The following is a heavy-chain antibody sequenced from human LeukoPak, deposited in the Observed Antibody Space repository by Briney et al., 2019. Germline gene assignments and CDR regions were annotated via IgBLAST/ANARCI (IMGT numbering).Heavy chain of an antibody. CDR3: ATRGSDFWSGFDF. V-gene: IGHV1-24*01. D-gene: IGHD3-3*01. Sequence: GASVKVSWKLSGNTLRELPIQWVRQAGGKGLEWMAGFDPENAEIVYAQKFQGRVTMTEDTSTNTAYMELTSLTSDDTALYYCATRGSDFWSGFDFWGQGTYVTVSS. J-gene: IGHJ4*02. CDR1: GNTLRELP. CDR2: FDPENAEI.